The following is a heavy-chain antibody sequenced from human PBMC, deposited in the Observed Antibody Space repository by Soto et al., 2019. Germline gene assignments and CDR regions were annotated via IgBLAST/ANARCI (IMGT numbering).Heavy chain of an antibody. CDR1: GYSFTSYW. Sequence: PGESLKISCKGSGYSFTSYWIGWVRQMPGKGLEWMGIIYPGDSDTRYSPSFQGQVTISADKSISTAYLQWSSLKASDTAMYYCARRSDTAGYYYGMDVWGQGTTVTVS. CDR2: IYPGDSDT. V-gene: IGHV5-51*01. CDR3: ARRSDTAGYYYGMDV. J-gene: IGHJ6*02. D-gene: IGHD6-13*01.